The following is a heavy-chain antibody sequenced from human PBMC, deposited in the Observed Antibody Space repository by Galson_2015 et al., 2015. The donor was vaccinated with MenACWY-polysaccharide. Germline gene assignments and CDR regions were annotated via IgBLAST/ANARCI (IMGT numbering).Heavy chain of an antibody. Sequence: SLRLSCAASGLTFSDYFMTWVRQAPGKGLEWVANIERDGSEKNYVDSVKARFTISRDNAKNSLYLQMDNLRAEDTAVDYCAGGLGWSSDYGGPGTLVTVSS. J-gene: IGHJ4*02. V-gene: IGHV3-7*01. CDR2: IERDGSEK. CDR3: AGGLGWSSDY. D-gene: IGHD6-19*01. CDR1: GLTFSDYF.